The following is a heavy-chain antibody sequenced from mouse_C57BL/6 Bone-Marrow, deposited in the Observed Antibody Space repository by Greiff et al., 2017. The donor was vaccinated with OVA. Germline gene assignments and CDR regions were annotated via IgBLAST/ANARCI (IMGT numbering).Heavy chain of an antibody. CDR3: AREAQAPFAY. CDR1: GFTFSDYG. V-gene: IGHV5-17*01. J-gene: IGHJ3*01. D-gene: IGHD3-2*02. Sequence: EVQRVESGGGLVKPGGSLKLSCAASGFTFSDYGMHWVRQAPEKGLEWVAYISSGSSTIYYADTVKGRFTISRDNAKNTLFMQMTSLRSEDTAMYYCAREAQAPFAYWGQGTLVTVSA. CDR2: ISSGSSTI.